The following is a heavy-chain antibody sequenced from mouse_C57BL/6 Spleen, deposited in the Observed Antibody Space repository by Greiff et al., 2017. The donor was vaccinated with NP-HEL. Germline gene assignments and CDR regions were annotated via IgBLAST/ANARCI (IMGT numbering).Heavy chain of an antibody. V-gene: IGHV14-3*01. J-gene: IGHJ2*01. D-gene: IGHD2-4*01. CDR3: ASYDYDEGYFDY. CDR1: GFNIKNTY. Sequence: DVKLQESVAELVRPGASVKLSCTASGFNIKNTYMHWVKQRPEQGLEWIGRIDPANGNTKYAPKFQGKATITADTSSNTAYLQLSSLTSEDTAIYYCASYDYDEGYFDYWGQGTTLTVSS. CDR2: IDPANGNT.